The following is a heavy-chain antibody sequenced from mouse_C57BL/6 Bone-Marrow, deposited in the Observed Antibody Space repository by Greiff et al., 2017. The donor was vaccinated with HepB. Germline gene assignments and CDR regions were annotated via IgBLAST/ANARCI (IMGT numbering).Heavy chain of an antibody. V-gene: IGHV5-6*01. D-gene: IGHD1-1*01. Sequence: EVHLVESGGDLVKPGGSLKLSCAASGFTFSSYGMSWVRQTPDKRLEWVATISSGGSYTYYPDSVKGRFTISRDNAKNTLYLQMSSLKSEDTAMYYCASYYGRFDYWGQGTTLTVSS. J-gene: IGHJ2*01. CDR2: ISSGGSYT. CDR3: ASYYGRFDY. CDR1: GFTFSSYG.